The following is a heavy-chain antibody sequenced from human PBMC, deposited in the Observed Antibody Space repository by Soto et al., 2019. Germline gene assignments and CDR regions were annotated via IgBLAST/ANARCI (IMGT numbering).Heavy chain of an antibody. J-gene: IGHJ4*02. Sequence: XSVKVSCKASLYTFTSYYMHWVRQAPGQGLEWMGIINPSGGSTSYAQKFQGRVTMTRDTSTSTVYMELSSLRSEDTAVYYCASGRVVTDLAYWGQGTPVTVSS. D-gene: IGHD2-21*02. CDR1: LYTFTSYY. V-gene: IGHV1-46*01. CDR2: INPSGGST. CDR3: ASGRVVTDLAY.